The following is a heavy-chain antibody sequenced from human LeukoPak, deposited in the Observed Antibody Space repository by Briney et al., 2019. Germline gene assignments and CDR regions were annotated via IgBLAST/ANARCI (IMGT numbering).Heavy chain of an antibody. CDR3: ARGGVLRFLEWPSPFDY. V-gene: IGHV4-59*01. CDR2: IYYSGST. Sequence: PSETLSLTCTVSGGSISSYYWSWIRQPPGKGLEWIGYIYYSGSTNYNPSLKSRVTISVDTSKNQFSLKLSSVTAADTAVYYCARGGVLRFLEWPSPFDYWGQGTLVTVSS. D-gene: IGHD3-3*01. J-gene: IGHJ4*02. CDR1: GGSISSYY.